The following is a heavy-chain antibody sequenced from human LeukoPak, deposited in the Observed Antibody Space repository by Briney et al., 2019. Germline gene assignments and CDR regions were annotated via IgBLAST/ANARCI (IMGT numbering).Heavy chain of an antibody. CDR3: ARDRDYYYGMDV. CDR2: IYYSGST. J-gene: IGHJ6*02. Sequence: PSETLSLTCTVSGVSIRNYYWTWIRQPPGKGLEWIGYIYYSGSTNYNPSLKSRVTISVDTSKNQFSLKLSSVTAADTAVYYCARDRDYYYGMDVWGQGTTVTVSS. CDR1: GVSIRNYY. V-gene: IGHV4-59*01.